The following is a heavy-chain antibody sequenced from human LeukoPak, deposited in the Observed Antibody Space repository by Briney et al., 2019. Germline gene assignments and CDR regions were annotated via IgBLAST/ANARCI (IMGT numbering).Heavy chain of an antibody. CDR1: GFTFSNFW. V-gene: IGHV3-7*01. Sequence: GESLRLSCTASGFTFSNFWMGWVRQAPGKGLEWVANIKQDETEKFYLGSVKGRFTISRDNAKNSLYLQMNSLRAEDTAVYYCARDRGYGMDVWGQGTTVTVSS. CDR3: ARDRGYGMDV. J-gene: IGHJ6*02. CDR2: IKQDETEK.